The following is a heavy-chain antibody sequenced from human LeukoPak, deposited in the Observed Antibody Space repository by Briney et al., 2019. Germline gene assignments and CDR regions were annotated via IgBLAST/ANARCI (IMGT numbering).Heavy chain of an antibody. V-gene: IGHV4-38-2*02. D-gene: IGHD1-26*01. Sequence: SETLSLTCTVSGYSISSGYYWGWIRQPPGKGLEWIGSIYHSGSTYYNPSLKSRVTISVDTSKNQFSLKLSSVTAADTAVYYCASGIKWELLLSFDYWGPGTLVTVSS. CDR1: GYSISSGYY. CDR3: ASGIKWELLLSFDY. CDR2: IYHSGST. J-gene: IGHJ4*02.